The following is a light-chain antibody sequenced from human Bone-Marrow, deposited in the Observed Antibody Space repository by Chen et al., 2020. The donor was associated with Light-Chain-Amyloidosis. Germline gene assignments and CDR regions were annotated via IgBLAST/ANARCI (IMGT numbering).Light chain of an antibody. J-gene: IGLJ2*01. CDR1: DLPTKY. V-gene: IGLV3-25*03. CDR3: QSADSSGTYEVI. Sequence: SYELIQPPSASVSSGQTARLTCSGDDLPTKYAYWYQQKPGQAPVLVIHRDTERPSGISERFSCSSSGTTATLTISGVQAEDEADYHCQSADSSGTYEVIFGGGTKLTVL. CDR2: RDT.